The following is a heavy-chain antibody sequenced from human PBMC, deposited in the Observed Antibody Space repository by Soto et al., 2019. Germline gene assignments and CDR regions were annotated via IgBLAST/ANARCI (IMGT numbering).Heavy chain of an antibody. J-gene: IGHJ6*02. CDR1: GFTFSNAW. V-gene: IGHV3-15*07. D-gene: IGHD3-22*01. CDR3: TTGYDSSGRLYYYYGMDV. Sequence: PGGSLRLSCAASGFTFSNAWMNWVRQAPGKGLEWVGRIKSKTDGGTTDYAAPVKDRFTISRDDSKNTLYLQMNSLKTEDTAVYYCTTGYDSSGRLYYYYGMDVWGQGTTVTVSS. CDR2: IKSKTDGGTT.